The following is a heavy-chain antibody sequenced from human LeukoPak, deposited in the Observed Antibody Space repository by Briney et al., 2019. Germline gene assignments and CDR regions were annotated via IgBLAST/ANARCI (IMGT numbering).Heavy chain of an antibody. CDR3: ARTPTVAGSPPFGY. CDR1: GGTFSSYA. V-gene: IGHV1-69*04. J-gene: IGHJ4*02. CDR2: ITPILGIA. Sequence: ASVKVSCKASGGTFSSYAISWVRQAPGQGLEWMGRITPILGIANYAQKFQGRVTITADKSTSTAYMELSSLRSEDTAVYYCARTPTVAGSPPFGYWGQGTLVTVSS. D-gene: IGHD6-19*01.